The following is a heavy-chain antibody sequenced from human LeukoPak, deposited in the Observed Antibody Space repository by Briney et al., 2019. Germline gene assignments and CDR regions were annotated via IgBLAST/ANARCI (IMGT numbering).Heavy chain of an antibody. CDR2: ISSTSYTK. Sequence: GGSLRLSCAASGFTFSSYSMNWVRQTPGKGLEWVSYISSTSYTKYYADSVKGRFTISRDNAKNSLHLQMDSLRAEDTAVYYCAKDELPIVVVTHDAFDIWGQGTMVTVSS. CDR3: AKDELPIVVVTHDAFDI. V-gene: IGHV3-48*04. D-gene: IGHD3-22*01. CDR1: GFTFSSYS. J-gene: IGHJ3*02.